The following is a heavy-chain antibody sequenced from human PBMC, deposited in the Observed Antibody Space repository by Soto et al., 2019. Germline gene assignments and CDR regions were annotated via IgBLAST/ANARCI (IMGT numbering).Heavy chain of an antibody. Sequence: QLRLQESGPGLVKPSETLSLTCSVFGDSIRSAHYFWGWVRQPPGKGLARIGSIYHSRATFYDPYLRSRVPLSVDTTHNQFSLRLSSVTAADTAVYFCARQQYCGSSTCYDSLYYQYMDVWGKGTMVTVSS. J-gene: IGHJ6*03. V-gene: IGHV4-39*01. D-gene: IGHD2-2*01. CDR3: ARQQYCGSSTCYDSLYYQYMDV. CDR1: GDSIRSAHYF. CDR2: IYHSRAT.